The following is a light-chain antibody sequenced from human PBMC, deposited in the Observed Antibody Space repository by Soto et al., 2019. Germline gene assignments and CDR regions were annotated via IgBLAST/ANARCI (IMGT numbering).Light chain of an antibody. J-gene: IGKJ1*01. V-gene: IGKV1-39*01. CDR3: QQNYNTPWT. CDR1: QNIAGY. Sequence: DIQMTQSPSSLSASVGDRVTVTCRASQNIAGYLNWYQQKPGTAPKLLIYATSRLQSGVPSRFSGSESGTDFTLTINSLQPEDFATYYCQQNYNTPWTFGQGTKVDIK. CDR2: ATS.